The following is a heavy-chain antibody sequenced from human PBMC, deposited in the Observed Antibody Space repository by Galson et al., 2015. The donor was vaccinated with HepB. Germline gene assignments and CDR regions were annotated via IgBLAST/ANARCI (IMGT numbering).Heavy chain of an antibody. J-gene: IGHJ4*02. D-gene: IGHD6-13*01. CDR1: GYTFTSYY. CDR3: AIRTYSSSWYPLFDY. V-gene: IGHV1-46*03. Sequence: SVKVSCKASGYTFTSYYMHWVRQAPGQGLEWMGIINPSGGSTSYAQKFQGRVTMTRDTSTSTVYMELSSLRSEDTAVYYCAIRTYSSSWYPLFDYWGQGTLVTVSS. CDR2: INPSGGST.